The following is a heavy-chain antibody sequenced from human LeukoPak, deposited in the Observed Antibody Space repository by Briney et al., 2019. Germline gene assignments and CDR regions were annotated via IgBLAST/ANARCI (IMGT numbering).Heavy chain of an antibody. CDR3: ARTTVITPSAFDL. CDR1: GGSFSGYY. V-gene: IGHV4-34*01. D-gene: IGHD4-17*01. Sequence: SETLSLTCVVYGGSFSGYYWSWIRQPPGQGLEWIGEINHSGSTSYNPSLESRATVSVDTSKNQFSLRLTSMTAADTAVYFCARTTVITPSAFDLWGQGTSVTVSS. J-gene: IGHJ3*01. CDR2: INHSGST.